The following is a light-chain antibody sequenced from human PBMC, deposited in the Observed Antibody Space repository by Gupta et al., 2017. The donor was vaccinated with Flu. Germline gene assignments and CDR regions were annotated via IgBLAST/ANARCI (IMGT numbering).Light chain of an antibody. J-gene: IGLJ3*02. CDR2: RNN. CDR1: SSNIGSNY. CDR3: AAWDDSRSGRV. Sequence: QSVLTQPPSASGTPGQRVTISCSGSSSNIGSNYVYWYQQRPGTAPKLLIYRNNQRPSGVPDRFSGSKSGTSASLAISGLRAEDEADYYCAAWDDSRSGRVFGGGTKLTVL. V-gene: IGLV1-47*01.